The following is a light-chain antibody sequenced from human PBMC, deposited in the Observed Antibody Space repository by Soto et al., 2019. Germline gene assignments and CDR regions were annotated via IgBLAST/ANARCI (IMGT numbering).Light chain of an antibody. J-gene: IGLJ2*01. V-gene: IGLV2-23*02. CDR1: SSDVGSYNL. CDR3: CSYAGGTTLV. Sequence: QSALTQPASVSGSPGQSITISCTGTSSDVGSYNLVSWYQQHPGKAPKLMIYEVSKRPSGVSNRFSGSKSGNTASLTISGLQAEDEADYYCCSYAGGTTLVFGGGTQLTVL. CDR2: EVS.